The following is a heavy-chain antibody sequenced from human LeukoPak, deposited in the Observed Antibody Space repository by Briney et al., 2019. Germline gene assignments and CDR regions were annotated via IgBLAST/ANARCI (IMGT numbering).Heavy chain of an antibody. CDR3: AGRGTGTTLAFDY. D-gene: IGHD1-1*01. CDR1: GYTFTTYW. V-gene: IGHV5-51*01. J-gene: IGHJ4*02. CDR2: IYPADSDT. Sequence: GESLKISCKVSGYTFTTYWIGWVRQMPGKGLEWMGIIYPADSDTRYSPSFQGQVTISVDKSISTAYLQWSSLKASDTAIYYCAGRGTGTTLAFDYWGQGTLVTVSS.